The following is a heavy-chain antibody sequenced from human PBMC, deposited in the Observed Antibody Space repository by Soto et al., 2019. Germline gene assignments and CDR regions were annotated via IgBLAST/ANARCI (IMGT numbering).Heavy chain of an antibody. CDR3: SRSSEHPFDF. Sequence: QVQLVQSGAEVKKPGASVKVSCKASGYTFTNYVIHWVRQAPGQGLEWMGWISPLKGHTKYAQKVEGRVSVSEDTSTTTVYMEVSARRDEDTALYYCSRSSEHPFDFWSQGTPVTVSS. V-gene: IGHV1-18*01. CDR2: ISPLKGHT. CDR1: GYTFTNYV. J-gene: IGHJ4*02. D-gene: IGHD6-6*01.